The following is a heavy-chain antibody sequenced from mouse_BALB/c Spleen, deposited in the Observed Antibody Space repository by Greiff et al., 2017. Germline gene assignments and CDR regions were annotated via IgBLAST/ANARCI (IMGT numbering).Heavy chain of an antibody. V-gene: IGHV1S41*01. CDR1: GYTFTSYW. CDR2: IAPGSGST. J-gene: IGHJ1*01. Sequence: DLVKPGASVKLSCKASGYTFTSYWINWIKQRPGQGLEWIGRIAPGSGSTYYNEMFKGKATLTVDTSSSTAYIQLSSLSSEDSAVYFCARLGGYYRYFDVWGAGTTVTVSS. CDR3: ARLGGYYRYFDV. D-gene: IGHD1-1*02.